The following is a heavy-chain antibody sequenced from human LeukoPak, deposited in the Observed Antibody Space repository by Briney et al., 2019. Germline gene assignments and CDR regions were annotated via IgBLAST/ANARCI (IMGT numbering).Heavy chain of an antibody. CDR3: ARGSVNYDSTGYYSDFDY. CDR2: IHNSGDTT. Sequence: PGGSLRLSCAASGFTFRSYAMNWVRQAPGKGLEWISYIHNSGDTTFYADSVKGRFTVSRDNAKDSVYLQMNSLRAEDTAVYYCARGSVNYDSTGYYSDFDYWGQGTLVTVSS. CDR1: GFTFRSYA. D-gene: IGHD3-22*01. V-gene: IGHV3-48*03. J-gene: IGHJ4*02.